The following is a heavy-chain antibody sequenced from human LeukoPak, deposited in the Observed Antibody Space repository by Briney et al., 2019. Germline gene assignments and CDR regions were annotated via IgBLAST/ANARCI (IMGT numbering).Heavy chain of an antibody. CDR3: AKDQGSGLGSYSWGYFDY. J-gene: IGHJ4*02. V-gene: IGHV3-23*01. Sequence: WGSLRLSCAASGCTFSTYGMSWVRQAPGKGLGLVSGGSSSGGSTAYADPSKDRCAISRDNFRHTVFLQMNSLRAEDTAVYYCAKDQGSGLGSYSWGYFDYWGQGTLVTVSS. D-gene: IGHD3-10*01. CDR2: GSSSGGST. CDR1: GCTFSTYG.